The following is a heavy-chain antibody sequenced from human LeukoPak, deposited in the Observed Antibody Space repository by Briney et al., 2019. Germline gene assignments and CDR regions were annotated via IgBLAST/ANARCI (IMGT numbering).Heavy chain of an antibody. Sequence: GGSLRLSCEVPGFSVSNYWMHWVRQAPGKGLVWVSRIKSDGSSTSYADSVKGRFTISRDNAKKTLYLQMDSLRDEDTAVYYCATSKWELPSPYDYWGQGTLVTVSS. CDR2: IKSDGSST. CDR1: GFSVSNYW. D-gene: IGHD1-26*01. CDR3: ATSKWELPSPYDY. J-gene: IGHJ4*02. V-gene: IGHV3-74*01.